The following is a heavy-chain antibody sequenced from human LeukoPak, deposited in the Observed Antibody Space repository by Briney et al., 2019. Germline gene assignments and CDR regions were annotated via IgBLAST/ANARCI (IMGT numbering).Heavy chain of an antibody. CDR2: ISSSSSYI. V-gene: IGHV3-21*01. CDR1: GFTFNSYS. Sequence: GGSLRLSCAASGFTFNSYSMNWVPQAPGKGLEGVSSISSSSSYIYYADPVKGRFTISRDIAKTSLYLQMNSLRAEDTAVYYCARDGVPIRYCSGGSWSGNWFDPWGQGALVTVSS. J-gene: IGHJ5*02. D-gene: IGHD2-15*01. CDR3: ARDGVPIRYCSGGSWSGNWFDP.